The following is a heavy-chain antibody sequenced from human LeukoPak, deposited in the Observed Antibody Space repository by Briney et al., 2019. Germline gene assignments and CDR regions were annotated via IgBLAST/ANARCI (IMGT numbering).Heavy chain of an antibody. CDR1: GFSFSSYV. CDR3: AKEGQWLTRPLDY. J-gene: IGHJ4*02. D-gene: IGHD6-19*01. V-gene: IGHV3-23*01. Sequence: GGSLRLSCAASGFSFSSYVMSWVRQAPGKGLEWVSAISGSGGSTYFADSVKGRFTISRDNSKNTLYLQMNSLRAEDTAVYYCAKEGQWLTRPLDYWGQGTLVTVSS. CDR2: ISGSGGST.